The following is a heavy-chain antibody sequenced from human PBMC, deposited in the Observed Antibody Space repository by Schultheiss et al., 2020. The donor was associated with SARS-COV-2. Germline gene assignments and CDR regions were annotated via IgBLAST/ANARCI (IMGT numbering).Heavy chain of an antibody. J-gene: IGHJ2*01. V-gene: IGHV4-4*07. Sequence: SETLSLTCTVSGGSISSYYWSWIRQPAGKGLEWIGRIYTSGSTNYNPSLKSRVTMSVDTSKNQFSLKLSSVTAADTAVYYCARGGIGNYSLESDWYFDLWGRGTLVTVSS. CDR1: GGSISSYY. CDR2: IYTSGST. D-gene: IGHD4-11*01. CDR3: ARGGIGNYSLESDWYFDL.